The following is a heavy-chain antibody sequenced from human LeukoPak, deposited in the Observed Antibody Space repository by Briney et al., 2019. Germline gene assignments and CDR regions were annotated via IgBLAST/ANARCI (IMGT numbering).Heavy chain of an antibody. J-gene: IGHJ3*02. CDR2: IYHSGST. Sequence: SGTLSLTCAVSGGSISSSNWWSWVRQPPGKGLEWIGEIYHSGSTNYNPSLKSRVTISVDKSKNQFSLKLSSVTAADTAVYYCARGTCGGDCYGIDAFDIWGQGTMVTVSS. CDR3: ARGTCGGDCYGIDAFDI. CDR1: GGSISSSNW. V-gene: IGHV4-4*02. D-gene: IGHD2-21*02.